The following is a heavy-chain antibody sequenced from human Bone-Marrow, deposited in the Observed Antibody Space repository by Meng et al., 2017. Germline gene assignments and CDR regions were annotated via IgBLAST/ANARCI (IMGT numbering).Heavy chain of an antibody. CDR1: GFTFTDYY. D-gene: IGHD6-19*01. CDR3: ARWVVSSGWYFDS. V-gene: IGHV3-11*04. J-gene: IGHJ4*02. CDR2: IGGSGNGK. Sequence: GGSLRLSCAASGFTFTDYYMIWIRQAPGKGLGLVSYIGGSGNGKVYADSVKGRFTISRDNAKKSLFLEMNSLRDEDTAMYYCARWVVSSGWYFDSWGQGTLVTVSS.